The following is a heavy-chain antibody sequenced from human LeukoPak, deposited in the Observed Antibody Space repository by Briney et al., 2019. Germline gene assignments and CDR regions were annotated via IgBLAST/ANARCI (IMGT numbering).Heavy chain of an antibody. CDR2: IGTYNGYT. V-gene: IGHV1-18*01. CDR3: ARERLRFLEWSTLYFDY. D-gene: IGHD3-3*01. Sequence: ASVKVSCKASGYTFNTYGITWVRQAPGQGLEWMGWIGTYNGYTNYAQKIQDRFTMTTDTSTSTAYMELRSLRSDDTAVYYCARERLRFLEWSTLYFDYWGQGTLVTVSS. J-gene: IGHJ4*02. CDR1: GYTFNTYG.